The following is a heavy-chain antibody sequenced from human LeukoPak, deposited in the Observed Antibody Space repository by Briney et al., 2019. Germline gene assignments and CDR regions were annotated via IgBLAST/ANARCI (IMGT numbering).Heavy chain of an antibody. CDR2: IYTSGST. CDR3: ARDSGVVPAASYDWFDP. V-gene: IGHV4-4*07. J-gene: IGHJ5*02. Sequence: SETLSLTCTVSGGSISSYYWSWIRQPAGKGLEWIGRIYTSGSTNYNPSLKSRVTMSVDTSKNQLSLKLSSVTAADTAVYYCARDSGVVPAASYDWFDPWGQGALVTVSS. CDR1: GGSISSYY. D-gene: IGHD2-2*01.